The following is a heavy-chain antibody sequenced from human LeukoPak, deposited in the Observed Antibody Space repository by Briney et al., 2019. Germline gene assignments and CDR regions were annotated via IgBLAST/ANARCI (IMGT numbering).Heavy chain of an antibody. CDR3: ARAAVYYDSSGYYYDFGY. V-gene: IGHV1-18*01. Sequence: ASVKVSCKASGYTFTSYGISWVRQAPGQGLEWMGWISAYNGNTNYAQKLQGRVTMTTDTSTSTAYMELRSLRSDDTAVYYCARAAVYYDSSGYYYDFGYWGQGTLVTVSS. CDR2: ISAYNGNT. D-gene: IGHD3-22*01. CDR1: GYTFTSYG. J-gene: IGHJ4*02.